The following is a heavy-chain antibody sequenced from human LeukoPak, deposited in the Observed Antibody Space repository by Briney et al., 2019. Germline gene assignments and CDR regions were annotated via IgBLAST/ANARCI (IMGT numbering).Heavy chain of an antibody. CDR3: ARGAAGCDY. J-gene: IGHJ4*02. D-gene: IGHD6-13*01. Sequence: GGSLRLSSAHYGYTFSSNDTHCVRQATGKGLEWVSGIDKSGDTGGTFYSGSVKGRFTTARENAKNSMYLEMNGLTAGDTAVYYCARGAAGCDYWGRGTLVTVSS. CDR2: IDKSGDT. CDR1: GYTFSSND. V-gene: IGHV3-13*04.